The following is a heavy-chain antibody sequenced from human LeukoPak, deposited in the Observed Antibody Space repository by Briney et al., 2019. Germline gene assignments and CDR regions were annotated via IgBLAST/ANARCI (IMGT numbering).Heavy chain of an antibody. D-gene: IGHD3-3*01. Sequence: GGSLRLSCAASGFNFDDYVMSWVRQAPGKGLEWVATIKQDGSEKYYADSVKGRFTISRDNSKNTLYLQMNSLRAEDTAVYYCAKSRSDVVDYWGQGTLVTVSS. CDR1: GFNFDDYV. CDR2: IKQDGSEK. J-gene: IGHJ4*02. CDR3: AKSRSDVVDY. V-gene: IGHV3-7*01.